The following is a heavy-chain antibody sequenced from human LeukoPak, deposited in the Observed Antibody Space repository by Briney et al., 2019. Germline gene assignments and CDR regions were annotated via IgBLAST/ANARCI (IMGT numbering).Heavy chain of an antibody. J-gene: IGHJ4*02. V-gene: IGHV3-23*01. CDR1: GFTFSSYA. CDR2: ISGSGGST. D-gene: IGHD6-19*01. Sequence: GGSLRLSCAASGFTFSSYAMSWVRQAPGKGLEWVSAISGSGGSTYYADSAKGRFTISRDNSKNTLYLQMNSLRAEDTAVYYCAIHPGIAVAASFDYWGQGTLVTVSS. CDR3: AIHPGIAVAASFDY.